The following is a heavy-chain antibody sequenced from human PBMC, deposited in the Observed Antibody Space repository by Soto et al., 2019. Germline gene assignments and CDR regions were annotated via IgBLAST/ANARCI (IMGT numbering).Heavy chain of an antibody. V-gene: IGHV4-30-4*01. CDR1: GGSISSGDYY. CDR3: AREPILDTDERQHHN. D-gene: IGHD3-3*01. CDR2: IYYSGST. Sequence: QVQLQESGPGLVKPSQTLSLTCTVSGGSISSGDYYWSWIRQPPGKGLEWIGYIYYSGSTYYNPSLKSRVTISVDTSKNQCSLKRSSVTAADTAVYYCAREPILDTDERQHHNGGQGTLVTVSS. J-gene: IGHJ4*02.